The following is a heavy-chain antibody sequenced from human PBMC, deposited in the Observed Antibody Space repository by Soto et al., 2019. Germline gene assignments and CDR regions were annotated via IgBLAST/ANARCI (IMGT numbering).Heavy chain of an antibody. V-gene: IGHV1-8*01. CDR1: GYTFTSYD. J-gene: IGHJ4*02. CDR3: ASASLPTVLRFLEWLLSSDY. CDR2: MNPNSGST. Sequence: QVQLVQSGAEVKKPGASVKVSCKASGYTFTSYDINWGRQATGQGLEWMGWMNPNSGSTGYAQKFPGRVNMTRNTSISTADMALSSLRSEDTAVYYCASASLPTVLRFLEWLLSSDYWGQGTLVTVSS. D-gene: IGHD3-3*01.